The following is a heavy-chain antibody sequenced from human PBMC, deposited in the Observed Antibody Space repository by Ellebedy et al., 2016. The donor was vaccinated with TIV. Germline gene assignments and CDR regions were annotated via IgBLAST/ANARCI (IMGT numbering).Heavy chain of an antibody. CDR2: ISGTGDST. V-gene: IGHV3-23*01. CDR1: GFTFSSYA. J-gene: IGHJ4*02. D-gene: IGHD3-10*01. CDR3: AKFRGFLWFGDFTYY. Sequence: PGGSLRLSCTASGFTFSSYAMGWVRQAPGRGLEWVSPISGTGDSTSYADSVEGRFTISRDNFKNTLYLQMNSLRVEDTAVYYCAKFRGFLWFGDFTYYWGQGTLVTVSS.